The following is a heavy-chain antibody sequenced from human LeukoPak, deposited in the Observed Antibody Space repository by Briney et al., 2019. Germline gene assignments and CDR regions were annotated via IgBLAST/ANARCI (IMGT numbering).Heavy chain of an antibody. D-gene: IGHD4-17*01. V-gene: IGHV3-33*06. Sequence: QPGGSLRLSCAASGFTFSSYGMHWVRQAPGKGLEWVAVIWYDGSNKYYADSVKGRFTISRDNSKNTLYLQVNSLRAEDTAVYYCAKPDRHYGDYQSYYFEYWGQGTLVTVSS. CDR1: GFTFSSYG. J-gene: IGHJ4*02. CDR3: AKPDRHYGDYQSYYFEY. CDR2: IWYDGSNK.